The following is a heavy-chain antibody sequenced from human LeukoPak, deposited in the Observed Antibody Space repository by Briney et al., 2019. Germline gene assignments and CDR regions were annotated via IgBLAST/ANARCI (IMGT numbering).Heavy chain of an antibody. D-gene: IGHD3-16*02. V-gene: IGHV6-1*01. CDR2: TYYRSKWYN. J-gene: IGHJ4*02. CDR3: ARDQGLYDYVWGSYRSLHYFDY. Sequence: SQTLSLTCAISGDSVSSNSAAWNWIRQSPSRGLEWLGRTYYRSKWYNDYAVSVKSRITINPDTSKNQFSLQLSSVTPEDTAVYYCARDQGLYDYVWGSYRSLHYFDYWGQGTLVTVSS. CDR1: GDSVSSNSAA.